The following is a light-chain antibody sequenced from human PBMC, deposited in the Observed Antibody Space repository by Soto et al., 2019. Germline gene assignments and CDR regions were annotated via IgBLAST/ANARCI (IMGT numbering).Light chain of an antibody. CDR2: DVS. V-gene: IGLV2-14*01. J-gene: IGLJ3*02. Sequence: QSALTQPASVSGSPGQSITISCTGTSSDVGGYDFFSWYQQRPGKAPKLIIYDVSNRPSGVSNRFSGSKSGNTASLTISGLQAEDEADYYCTSYTRSDIGVFGGGTKVTVL. CDR1: SSDVGGYDF. CDR3: TSYTRSDIGV.